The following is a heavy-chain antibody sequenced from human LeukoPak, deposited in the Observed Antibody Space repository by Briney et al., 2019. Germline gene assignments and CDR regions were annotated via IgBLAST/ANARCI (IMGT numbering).Heavy chain of an antibody. V-gene: IGHV3-23*01. Sequence: GGSLRLSCAASGFTFSSYAMSWVRQAPGKGLEWVSAISGSGGSTYYADSVKGRFTISRDNSKNTLCLQMNSLRAEDTAVYYCAKPRITIFGVVIVNFDYWGQGTLVTVSS. J-gene: IGHJ4*02. CDR1: GFTFSSYA. D-gene: IGHD3-3*01. CDR2: ISGSGGST. CDR3: AKPRITIFGVVIVNFDY.